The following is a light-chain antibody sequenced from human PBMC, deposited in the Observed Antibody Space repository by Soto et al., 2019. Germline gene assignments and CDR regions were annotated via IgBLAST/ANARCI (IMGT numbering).Light chain of an antibody. V-gene: IGLV2-23*02. CDR3: CSYAGSGVMV. Sequence: QSVLTQPASVSGSPGQSITISCTGTSSDVGNYNLVSWYQQHPGKAPKLMIYDVTERPSGVSNRFSGSKSGNTASLTISGLQAEDEADYYCCSYAGSGVMVFGGGTKVTVL. CDR2: DVT. J-gene: IGLJ2*01. CDR1: SSDVGNYNL.